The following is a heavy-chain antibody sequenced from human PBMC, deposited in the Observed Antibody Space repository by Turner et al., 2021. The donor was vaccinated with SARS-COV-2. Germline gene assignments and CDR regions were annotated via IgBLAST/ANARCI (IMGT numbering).Heavy chain of an antibody. Sequence: QVHLQQWGAGLLKPSETLSLTCAVYGGSFSGYYWTWIRQPPGKGLEWIGEIHPSGSTYYNPSLKSRVTLSQDTSKSQFSLNLSSVTAADTAVYHCSRGDDSRKSGLLWGQGTLVTVSS. CDR1: GGSFSGYY. V-gene: IGHV4-34*01. J-gene: IGHJ4*02. CDR3: SRGDDSRKSGLL. CDR2: IHPSGST. D-gene: IGHD2-21*02.